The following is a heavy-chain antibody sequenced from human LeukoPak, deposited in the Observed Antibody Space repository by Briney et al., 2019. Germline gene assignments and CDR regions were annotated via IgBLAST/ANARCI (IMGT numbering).Heavy chain of an antibody. CDR3: ARLHYDFWSGYYPYFDY. V-gene: IGHV4-4*09. CDR2: VYTSGST. Sequence: SETLSPTCTVSGGSISSYYWSWIRQPPGKGLEWIGYVYTSGSTNYNPSLKSRVTISVDTSKNQFSLKLSSVTAADTAVYYCARLHYDFWSGYYPYFDYWGQGTLVTVPS. CDR1: GGSISSYY. J-gene: IGHJ4*02. D-gene: IGHD3-3*01.